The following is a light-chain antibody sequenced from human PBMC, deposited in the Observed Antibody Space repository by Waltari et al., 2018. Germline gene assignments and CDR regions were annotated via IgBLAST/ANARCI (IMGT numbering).Light chain of an antibody. CDR3: SSYTSIIPTFL. CDR2: DVS. Sequence: QSALTQPASVSGSPGQSITISCTRSSSNLGGYSFVSWYQQHPGKAPKLMIYDVSHRRSGVSTRFSGSKSGDTASLTISGLQHEDEADYYCSSYTSIIPTFLFGAGTKVTVL. CDR1: SSNLGGYSF. V-gene: IGLV2-14*01. J-gene: IGLJ1*01.